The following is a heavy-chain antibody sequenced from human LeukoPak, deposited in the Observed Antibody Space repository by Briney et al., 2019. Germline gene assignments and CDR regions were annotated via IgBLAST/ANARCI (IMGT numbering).Heavy chain of an antibody. V-gene: IGHV4-59*01. CDR3: ARGDGHDAFDI. Sequence: SETLSLTCTVSGGSISSYYWSWIRQPPGKGLEWIGYIYYSGSTNYNPPLKSRVTISVDTSKDQFSLKLSSVTAADTAVYYCARGDGHDAFDIWGQGTMVTVSS. CDR2: IYYSGST. J-gene: IGHJ3*02. CDR1: GGSISSYY. D-gene: IGHD3/OR15-3a*01.